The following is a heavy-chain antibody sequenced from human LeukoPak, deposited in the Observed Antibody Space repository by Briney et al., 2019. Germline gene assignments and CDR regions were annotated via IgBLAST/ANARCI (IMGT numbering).Heavy chain of an antibody. CDR1: GYTFTSYY. CDR2: INPNSGGT. J-gene: IGHJ3*02. V-gene: IGHV1-2*04. CDR3: ARDRVGCSSTSCGGGIAFDI. D-gene: IGHD2-2*01. Sequence: ASVKVSCKASGYTFTSYYMHWVRQAPGQGLEWMGWINPNSGGTNYAQKFQGWVTMTRDTSISTAYMELSRLRSDDTAVYYRARDRVGCSSTSCGGGIAFDIWGQGTMVTVSS.